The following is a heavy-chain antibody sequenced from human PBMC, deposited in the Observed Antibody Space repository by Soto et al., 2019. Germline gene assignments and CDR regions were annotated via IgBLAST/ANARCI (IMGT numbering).Heavy chain of an antibody. D-gene: IGHD3-10*01. CDR3: AKAGLVTMVRGRMDV. CDR1: GFTFSSYA. V-gene: IGHV3-23*01. CDR2: ISGSCGST. J-gene: IGHJ6*02. Sequence: PGGSLRLSCAASGFTFSSYAMSWVRQAPGKGLESVSAISGSCGSTYYADSVKGRFTISRDNSKNTLYLQMNSLRAEDTAVYYCAKAGLVTMVRGRMDVWGQGTTVTVSS.